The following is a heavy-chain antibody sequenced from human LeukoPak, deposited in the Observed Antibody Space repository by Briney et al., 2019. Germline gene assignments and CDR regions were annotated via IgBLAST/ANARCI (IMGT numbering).Heavy chain of an antibody. V-gene: IGHV3-74*01. CDR2: ISPTGSTT. CDR1: EFSFSGHW. D-gene: IGHD6-6*01. CDR3: ARGPNSNWSGLDF. J-gene: IGHJ4*02. Sequence: GGSLRLSCTASEFSFSGHWMHWARQLPGKGLVWVSRISPTGSTTSYADSVKGRFTVSRDNAKNTLYLQVNNLRAEDTAVYYCARGPNSNWSGLDFWGQGTLLTVSS.